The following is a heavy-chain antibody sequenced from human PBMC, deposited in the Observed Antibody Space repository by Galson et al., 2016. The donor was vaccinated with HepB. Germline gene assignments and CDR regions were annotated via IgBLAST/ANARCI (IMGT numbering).Heavy chain of an antibody. Sequence: CAISGDSVSSNIAAWNWIRQSPSRGLEWLGRTYYRSKWYNDYVPSVKSRITISPDTSTNQYSLQLKSVTPADTAVYYCTRVSFLGRGLTNWGQGLMVTVSS. V-gene: IGHV6-1*01. J-gene: IGHJ4*02. D-gene: IGHD2/OR15-2a*01. CDR1: GDSVSSNIAA. CDR3: TRVSFLGRGLTN. CDR2: TYYRSKWYN.